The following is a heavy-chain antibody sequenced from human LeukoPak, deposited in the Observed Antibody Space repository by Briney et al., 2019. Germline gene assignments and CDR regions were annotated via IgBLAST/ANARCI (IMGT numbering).Heavy chain of an antibody. CDR2: IYTSGRT. J-gene: IGHJ4*02. CDR1: GGSISNYY. D-gene: IGHD2-15*01. Sequence: SETLSLTCMVSGGSISNYYWSWIRQPAGRGLEWIGRIYTSGRTNYNPSLNSRVTMSVDTSKNQFFLKLGSVTAADPAVCYCAREGGSGGSCYYYPYCFDYWGQGGLVTVSS. CDR3: AREGGSGGSCYYYPYCFDY. V-gene: IGHV4-4*07.